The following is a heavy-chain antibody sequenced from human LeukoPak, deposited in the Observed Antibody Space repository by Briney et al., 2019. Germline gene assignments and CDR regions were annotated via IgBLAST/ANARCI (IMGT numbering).Heavy chain of an antibody. J-gene: IGHJ4*02. V-gene: IGHV1-8*01. CDR2: MNPNSGNT. Sequence: ASVKVSCKASGYTFTSYDINWVRQATGQGLEWMGWMNPNSGNTGYAQKFQGRVTMTRNTSISTAYMELSSLRSEDTAVYYCARVKGDIVVVPAAIYFDYWGQGTLVTVSS. D-gene: IGHD2-2*01. CDR1: GYTFTSYD. CDR3: ARVKGDIVVVPAAIYFDY.